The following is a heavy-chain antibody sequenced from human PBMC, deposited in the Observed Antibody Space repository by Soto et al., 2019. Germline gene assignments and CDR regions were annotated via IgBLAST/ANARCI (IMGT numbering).Heavy chain of an antibody. D-gene: IGHD3-10*01. CDR1: AFTSSSYS. J-gene: IGHJ4*02. Sequence: GRALRLSWAASAFTSSSYSMHLVRQAPGKGLEWVSYISSSSSTIYYADSVKGRFTISRDNAKNSLYLQMNSLRDEDTAVYYCASIVIYCSCGTYRLPHVSRGQGP. CDR3: ASIVIYCSCGTYRLPHVS. V-gene: IGHV3-48*02. CDR2: ISSSSSTI.